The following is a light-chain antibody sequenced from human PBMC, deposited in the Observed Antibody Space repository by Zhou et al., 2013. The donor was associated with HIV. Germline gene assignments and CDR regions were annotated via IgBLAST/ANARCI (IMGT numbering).Light chain of an antibody. V-gene: IGKV1-6*01. J-gene: IGKJ2*01. CDR1: QDIRDD. CDR2: AAS. Sequence: AIQMTQSPSSLSASIGDRVSITCRASQDIRDDLAWYQQKPGTVPKLLIYAASTLQSGVPSRFSGYGSGTDFTLTINGLQPSDSAIYFCQQYDSFPYTFGQGTKVEIK. CDR3: QQYDSFPYT.